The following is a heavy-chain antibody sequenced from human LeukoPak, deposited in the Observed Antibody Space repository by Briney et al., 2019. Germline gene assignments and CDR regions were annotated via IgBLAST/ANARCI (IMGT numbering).Heavy chain of an antibody. CDR2: ISSTSSYI. D-gene: IGHD3-22*01. CDR3: ARDPYYYDTSGYSLFDH. J-gene: IGHJ4*02. V-gene: IGHV3-21*01. Sequence: GGSLRLSCAASGFTFSDYSMNWVRQAPGKGLEWVSSISSTSSYIYYADSVKGRFNISRDNAKNPLYLQMNSLRAEDTAVYYCARDPYYYDTSGYSLFDHWGQGTLVTVSS. CDR1: GFTFSDYS.